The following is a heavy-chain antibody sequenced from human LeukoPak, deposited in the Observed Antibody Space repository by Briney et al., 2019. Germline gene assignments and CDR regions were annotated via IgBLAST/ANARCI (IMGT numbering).Heavy chain of an antibody. CDR3: ASAELRFLEWFR. D-gene: IGHD3-3*01. Sequence: KASETLSLTCTVSGGSISSSCYYWGWIRQPPGKGLEWIGSIYYGGSTYYNPSLKSRVTISVDTSKNQFSLKLSSVTAADTAVYYCASAELRFLEWFRWGQGTLVTVSS. CDR1: GGSISSSCYY. V-gene: IGHV4-39*01. CDR2: IYYGGST. J-gene: IGHJ4*02.